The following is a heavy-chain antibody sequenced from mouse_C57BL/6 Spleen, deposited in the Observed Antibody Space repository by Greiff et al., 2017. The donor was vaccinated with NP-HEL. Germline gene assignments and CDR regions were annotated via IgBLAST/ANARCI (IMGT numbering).Heavy chain of an antibody. V-gene: IGHV10-3*01. J-gene: IGHJ3*01. D-gene: IGHD1-1*01. CDR2: IRSKSSNYAT. CDR1: GFTFNTYA. CDR3: VRDYGSSAGAWFAY. Sequence: EVQGVESGGGLVQPKGSLKLSCAASGFTFNTYAMHWVRQAPGKGLEWVARIRSKSSNYATYYADSVKDRFTISRDDSQSMLYLQMNNLKTEDTAMYYCVRDYGSSAGAWFAYWGQGTLVTVSA.